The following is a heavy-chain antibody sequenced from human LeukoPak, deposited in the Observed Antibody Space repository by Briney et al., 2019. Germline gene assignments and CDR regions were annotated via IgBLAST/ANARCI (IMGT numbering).Heavy chain of an antibody. V-gene: IGHV4-4*02. CDR1: GDSVGSSHW. CDR3: AAWEVRSAFDY. D-gene: IGHD1-26*01. Sequence: SGTLSLTCVVSGDSVGSSHWWSWVRQPPGKGLEWIGEIYHNERTNYNPSLKSRVTISVDKSNNHFSLKLSSVTAADTAVYYCAAWEVRSAFDYWGQGTLVTVSS. J-gene: IGHJ4*02. CDR2: IYHNERT.